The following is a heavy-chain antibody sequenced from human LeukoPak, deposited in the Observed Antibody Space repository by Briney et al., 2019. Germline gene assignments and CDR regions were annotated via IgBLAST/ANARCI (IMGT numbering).Heavy chain of an antibody. V-gene: IGHV3-64*01. CDR3: ARERAFYYFDY. Sequence: GGSLRLSCAASGFPLTTYTIHWVRQAPGKGLEYVSAVVGNGGTTYYANSVKGRFTISRDNSKNTVYLQMGSLRAEDTAVYYCARERAFYYFDYWGQGTLVTVSS. J-gene: IGHJ4*02. CDR1: GFPLTTYT. CDR2: VVGNGGTT.